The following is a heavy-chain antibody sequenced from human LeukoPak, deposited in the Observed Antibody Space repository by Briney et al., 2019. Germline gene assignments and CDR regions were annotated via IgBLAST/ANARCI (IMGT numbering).Heavy chain of an antibody. CDR2: INPSGGST. J-gene: IGHJ6*02. CDR1: GYTFTSYY. V-gene: IGHV1-46*01. D-gene: IGHD6-6*01. CDR3: ARDYSSSSPWVPRNDYYYYGMDV. Sequence: ASVKVSCKASGYTFTSYYMHWVRQAPGQGLEWMGIINPSGGSTSYAQKFQGRVTMTRDTSTSTVYMELSSLRSEDTAVYYCARDYSSSSPWVPRNDYYYYGMDVWGQGTTVTVSS.